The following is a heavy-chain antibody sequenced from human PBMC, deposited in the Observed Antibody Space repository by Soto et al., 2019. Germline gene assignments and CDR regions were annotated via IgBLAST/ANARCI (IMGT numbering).Heavy chain of an antibody. D-gene: IGHD4-17*01. Sequence: EVRLVQSGGGLVQPGGSLRLSCSASLFIVSDNYMSWVRQAPGKGLEWVSLIYSGGGTDYAESVKGRFTISRDNSKNTLYLQMNSLKAEDTGIYYCATRMTTAPYWGKGTLVTVAS. V-gene: IGHV3-66*01. CDR3: ATRMTTAPY. CDR1: LFIVSDNY. J-gene: IGHJ4*02. CDR2: IYSGGGT.